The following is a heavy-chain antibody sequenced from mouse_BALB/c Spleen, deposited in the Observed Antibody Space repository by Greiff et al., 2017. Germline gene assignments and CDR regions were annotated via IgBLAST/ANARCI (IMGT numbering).Heavy chain of an antibody. D-gene: IGHD4-1*02. CDR2: IDPANGNT. CDR1: GFNIKDTY. J-gene: IGHJ4*01. CDR3: ASQLPGAMDY. V-gene: IGHV14-3*02. Sequence: EVQLQQSGAELVKPGASVKLSCTASGFNIKDTYMHWVKQRPEQGLEWIGRIDPANGNTKYDPKFQGTATITADTSSNTAYLQLSSLTSEDTAVYYCASQLPGAMDYWGQGTSVTVSS.